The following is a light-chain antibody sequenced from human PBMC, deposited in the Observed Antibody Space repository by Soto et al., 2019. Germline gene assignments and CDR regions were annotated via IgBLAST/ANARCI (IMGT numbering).Light chain of an antibody. CDR2: EGS. J-gene: IGLJ3*02. Sequence: QSALTQPASVSGSPGQSITVSCTGISIDVGRYDLVSWYQQHPGKAPKLMIYEGSKRPSGVSNRFSGSKSGNTASLTISGLQTEDEADYYCCSYAGSSTLVFGGGTKLTVL. V-gene: IGLV2-23*01. CDR1: SIDVGRYDL. CDR3: CSYAGSSTLV.